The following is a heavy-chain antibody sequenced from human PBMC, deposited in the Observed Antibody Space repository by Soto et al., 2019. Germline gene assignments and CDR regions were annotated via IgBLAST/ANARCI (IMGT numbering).Heavy chain of an antibody. D-gene: IGHD1-26*01. V-gene: IGHV3-30-3*01. J-gene: IGHJ4*02. CDR2: ISSDGSNK. Sequence: QVQLVESGGGVVQPGRSLRLSCAVSGFTFSSHAMHWVRQAPGKGLEWVTLISSDGSNKYYADSVKGRFTTSRDNSKNARYLQMNSLGVEDTAVYYGARDDEGGSDCDLGYWGQGALVTVSS. CDR1: GFTFSSHA. CDR3: ARDDEGGSDCDLGY.